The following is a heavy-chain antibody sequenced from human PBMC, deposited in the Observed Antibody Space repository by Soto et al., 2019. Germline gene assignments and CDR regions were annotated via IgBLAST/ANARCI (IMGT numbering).Heavy chain of an antibody. Sequence: GASVKVSCKASGYTFTGYYMHWVRQAPGQGLEWMGWINPNSGGTKYAQKFQGWVTMTRDTSISTAYMELSRLRSDDTAMYYCATQRDYGDYGAFDYWGQGTLVTVSS. CDR1: GYTFTGYY. V-gene: IGHV1-2*04. CDR3: ATQRDYGDYGAFDY. J-gene: IGHJ4*02. D-gene: IGHD4-17*01. CDR2: INPNSGGT.